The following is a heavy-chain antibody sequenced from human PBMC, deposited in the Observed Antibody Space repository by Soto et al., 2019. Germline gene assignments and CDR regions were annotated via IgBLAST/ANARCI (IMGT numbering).Heavy chain of an antibody. V-gene: IGHV3-23*01. Sequence: PGGSLRLSCAASGFTFSSYAMSWVRQAPGKGLEWVSAISGSGGSTYYADSVKGRFTISRDNSKNTLYLQMNSLRAQDTAVYYCPKNPKGWFGESKPERTRSDPWGQGTLVPVSS. D-gene: IGHD3-10*01. CDR3: PKNPKGWFGESKPERTRSDP. J-gene: IGHJ5*02. CDR1: GFTFSSYA. CDR2: ISGSGGST.